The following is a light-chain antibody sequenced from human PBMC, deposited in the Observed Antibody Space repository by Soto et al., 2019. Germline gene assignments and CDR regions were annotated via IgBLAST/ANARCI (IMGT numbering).Light chain of an antibody. CDR3: CSYGGSSTLV. Sequence: QSALTQPASVSGSPGQSITISCTGTSSDVGSYNLVSWYQQHPGKAPKLMIYEGSKRPSGFSNRFSGSKSGNTASLTISGLQDEDEADYYCCSYGGSSTLVFGGGTKLTVL. J-gene: IGLJ2*01. CDR2: EGS. V-gene: IGLV2-23*01. CDR1: SSDVGSYNL.